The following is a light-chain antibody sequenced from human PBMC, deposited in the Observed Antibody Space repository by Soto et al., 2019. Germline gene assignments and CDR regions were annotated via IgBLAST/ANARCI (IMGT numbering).Light chain of an antibody. CDR1: QYIGSN. J-gene: IGKJ1*01. CDR3: QQYGSWT. V-gene: IGKV3-20*01. CDR2: GAS. Sequence: ELVITQSPATLSVSPGEGATLSCRASQYIGSNGAWYQQKPGQAPRLLIYGASNRATGIPDRFSGSGSGTDFTLTISRLEPEDFAVYYCQQYGSWTFGQGTKVDIK.